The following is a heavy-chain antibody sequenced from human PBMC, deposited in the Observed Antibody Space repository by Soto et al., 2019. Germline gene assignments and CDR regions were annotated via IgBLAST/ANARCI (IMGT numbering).Heavy chain of an antibody. CDR3: ARTSAAGTEAFDY. D-gene: IGHD6-13*01. V-gene: IGHV3-21*01. Sequence: PGGSLRLSCAASGFTFSSYSMNWVRQAPGKGLEWVSSISRGSSYRYYADSVKGRFTISRDNAKNSLYLQMNSLRAEDTAVYYCARTSAAGTEAFDYWGQGTLVTVS. CDR2: ISRGSSYR. CDR1: GFTFSSYS. J-gene: IGHJ4*02.